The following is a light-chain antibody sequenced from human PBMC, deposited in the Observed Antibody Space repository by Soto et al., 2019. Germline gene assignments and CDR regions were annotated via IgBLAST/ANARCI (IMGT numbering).Light chain of an antibody. V-gene: IGKV1-33*01. CDR2: DVS. Sequence: DIQMTQSPPSLSLSVGDRVTITCQASQDISNYLHWFQQKPGNAPQLLIFDVSNLQTGVPSRFSGGGSGTDFALTISSLEPEDIATYYCQQYDSLPLTFGQGTRLEIK. CDR1: QDISNY. CDR3: QQYDSLPLT. J-gene: IGKJ5*01.